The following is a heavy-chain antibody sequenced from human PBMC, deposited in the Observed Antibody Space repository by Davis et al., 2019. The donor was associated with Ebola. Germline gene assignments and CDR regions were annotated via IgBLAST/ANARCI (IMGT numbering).Heavy chain of an antibody. CDR1: GGSFSGYY. D-gene: IGHD1-14*01. CDR2: INHSGST. CDR3: ASTLYGHRAFDI. J-gene: IGHJ3*02. V-gene: IGHV4-34*01. Sequence: PSETLSLTCAVYGGSFSGYYWSWIRQPPGKGLEWIGEINHSGSTNYNPSLKSRVTISVDTSKNQFSLKLSSVTAADTAVYYCASTLYGHRAFDIWGQGTMVTVSS.